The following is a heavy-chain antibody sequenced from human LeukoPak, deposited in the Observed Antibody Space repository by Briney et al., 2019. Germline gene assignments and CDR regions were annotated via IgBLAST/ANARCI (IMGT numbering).Heavy chain of an antibody. CDR2: MNSGGDRI. J-gene: IGHJ5*02. D-gene: IGHD2-2*01. CDR1: GFTFSSYA. V-gene: IGHV3-23*01. CDR3: ATQVRYCSSISCYVGWFDP. Sequence: PGGSLRLSCAASGFTFSSYAMSWVRQAPGKGLEWVSSMNSGGDRIYYADSVKGRFTSSRDNSKNTLYLQMNSLRAEDTAVYYCATQVRYCSSISCYVGWFDPWGQGTLVTVSS.